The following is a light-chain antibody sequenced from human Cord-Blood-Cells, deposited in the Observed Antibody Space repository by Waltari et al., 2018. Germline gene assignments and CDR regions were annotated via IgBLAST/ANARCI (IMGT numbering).Light chain of an antibody. CDR2: QDS. V-gene: IGLV3-1*01. J-gene: IGLJ3*02. CDR1: NLGDKY. Sequence: SYELTQPPSVSVSPGQTASITCSGDNLGDKYACWYQQKPGQSPVLVIYQDSKQQPGIPELFSGSNSWNTATLTISGTQAMDEADYYRQAWDSSTAVFGGGTKLTVL. CDR3: QAWDSSTAV.